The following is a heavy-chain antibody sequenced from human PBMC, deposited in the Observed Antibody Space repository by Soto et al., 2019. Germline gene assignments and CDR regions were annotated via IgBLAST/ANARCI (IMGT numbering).Heavy chain of an antibody. D-gene: IGHD1-26*01. CDR3: ARAKVGTTQTGWLEP. CDR2: IIPIFGTA. Sequence: SVKVSCKASGGTFSRYAISWVRQAPGQGLEWMGGIIPIFGTANYAQKFQGRVTITVDESTSTAYMELSSLRFEDTAVYYCARAKVGTTQTGWLEPWGQGTLVTVSS. V-gene: IGHV1-69*13. J-gene: IGHJ5*02. CDR1: GGTFSRYA.